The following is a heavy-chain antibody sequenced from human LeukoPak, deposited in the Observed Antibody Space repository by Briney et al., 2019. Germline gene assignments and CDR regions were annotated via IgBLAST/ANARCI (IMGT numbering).Heavy chain of an antibody. V-gene: IGHV3-30*02. CDR2: TLYDGSSQ. J-gene: IGHJ4*01. Sequence: PPGGSLRLSCAVSGFTFTGYGMHWVRQAPGRGLEWVAFTLYDGSSQYYPDSLRGRFTISRDNSKNTLFLQMNNLTHDDTAVYYCAKDLLLRQFVLDFWGHGTPVTVYS. CDR3: AKDLLLRQFVLDF. CDR1: GFTFTGYG. D-gene: IGHD5-24*01.